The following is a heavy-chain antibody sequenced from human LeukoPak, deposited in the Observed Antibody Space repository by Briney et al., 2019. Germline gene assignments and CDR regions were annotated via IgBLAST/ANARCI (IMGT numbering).Heavy chain of an antibody. CDR3: ARSANLYCSSTSCFFNWFDP. J-gene: IGHJ5*02. V-gene: IGHV3-11*01. CDR2: ISSSGSTI. Sequence: GGSLRLSCAASGFTFSDYYMSWIRQAPGKGLEWVSYISSSGSTIYYADSVKGRFTISRGNAKNSLYLQMNSLRAEDTALYHCARSANLYCSSTSCFFNWFDPWGQGTLVTVSS. D-gene: IGHD2-2*01. CDR1: GFTFSDYY.